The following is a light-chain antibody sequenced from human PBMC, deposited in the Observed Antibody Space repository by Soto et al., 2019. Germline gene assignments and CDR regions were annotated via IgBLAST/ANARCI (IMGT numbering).Light chain of an antibody. CDR3: QHYGSPST. Sequence: DILWTQSPATLSLSLEERVTLACRASQSVRTNYIAWYQKKRGQAPRLLISGASCRGTGIPDRFSGSGSGTDFTLTISRLEPEYSVDYYCQHYGSPSTFGQGTKVDIK. CDR2: GAS. J-gene: IGKJ1*01. V-gene: IGKV3-20*01. CDR1: QSVRTNY.